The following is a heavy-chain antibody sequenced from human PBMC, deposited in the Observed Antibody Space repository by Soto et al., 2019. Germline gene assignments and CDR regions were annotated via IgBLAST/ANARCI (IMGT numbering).Heavy chain of an antibody. CDR2: ISSSSSTI. CDR1: GFTFSSYS. V-gene: IGHV3-48*01. J-gene: IGHJ6*03. CDR3: ARDPEPTPPYYDFWSGYQRHYYYYYYMDV. Sequence: GGSLRLSCAASGFTFSSYSMNWVRQAPGKGLEWVSYISSSSSTIYYADSVKGRFTISRDNAKNSLYLQMNSLRAEDTAVYYCARDPEPTPPYYDFWSGYQRHYYYYYYMDVWGKGTTVTVSS. D-gene: IGHD3-3*01.